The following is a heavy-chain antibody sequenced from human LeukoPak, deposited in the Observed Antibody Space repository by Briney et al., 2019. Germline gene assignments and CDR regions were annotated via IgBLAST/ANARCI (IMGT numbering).Heavy chain of an antibody. V-gene: IGHV4-4*02. Sequence: SGTLSLTCAVSGDSISSSSWWCWVRQSPGKGLEWIAEIHHSGSTNCNPSLKSRVTISVDKSKNQFSLQLSSVTAADTAVYYCARVGVRGVTTSFYSWGPGTLVTVSS. D-gene: IGHD3-10*01. CDR2: IHHSGST. CDR1: GDSISSSSW. J-gene: IGHJ5*01. CDR3: ARVGVRGVTTSFYS.